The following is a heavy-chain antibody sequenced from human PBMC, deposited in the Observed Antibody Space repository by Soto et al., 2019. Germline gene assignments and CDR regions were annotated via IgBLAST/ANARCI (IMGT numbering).Heavy chain of an antibody. CDR1: GGSIIVGGLY. Sequence: SENLSLHRTVSGGSIIVGGLYWGWNRQHPWKGLEWMGYIYYSGSTYYNPSLKSRVTIAVDTSKNQFSLKRSSVAAEDTAVYYCARDRGFDAFDIWGQGTMVTVSS. CDR2: IYYSGST. V-gene: IGHV4-31*03. J-gene: IGHJ3*02. CDR3: ARDRGFDAFDI.